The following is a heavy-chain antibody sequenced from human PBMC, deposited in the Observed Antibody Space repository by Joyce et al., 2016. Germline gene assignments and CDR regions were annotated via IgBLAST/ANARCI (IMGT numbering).Heavy chain of an antibody. D-gene: IGHD2/OR15-2a*01. CDR2: MSGSGSTSHI. CDR1: GFTFSTYS. J-gene: IGHJ4*02. V-gene: IGHV3-21*01. Sequence: EVQLVESGGGLVKPGGSLRPSCAAYGFTFSTYSMSWVRQAPGQGLDWVSSMSGSGSTSHIYDPDSVKGRFTISRDNARSSLYLQMNSLRVEDTAVYYCARAPVFFAALSTDPPDYWGQGTLVTVSS. CDR3: ARAPVFFAALSTDPPDY.